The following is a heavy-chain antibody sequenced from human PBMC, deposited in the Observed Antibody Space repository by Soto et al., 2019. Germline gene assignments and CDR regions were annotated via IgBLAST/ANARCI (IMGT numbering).Heavy chain of an antibody. CDR3: ASEGRGYRRPTEK. CDR2: IYYSGST. CDR1: GGSISSGDYY. Sequence: QVQLQESGPGLVKPSQTLSLTCTVSGGSISSGDYYWSWIRQPPGKGLEWIGYIYYSGSTYYNPSLKVQVTISVDTSKSQFSLKLSSVTAADTAVYYCASEGRGYRRPTEKWGQGTLVTVSS. V-gene: IGHV4-30-4*01. J-gene: IGHJ4*02. D-gene: IGHD4-4*01.